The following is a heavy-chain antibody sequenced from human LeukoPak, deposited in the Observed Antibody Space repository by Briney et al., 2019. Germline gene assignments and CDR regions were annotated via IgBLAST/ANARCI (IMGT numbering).Heavy chain of an antibody. CDR2: IYYSGST. D-gene: IGHD3-10*01. Sequence: SETLSLTCTVSGGSVSSYFWYWIRQPPGKGLECIGFIYYSGSTSYNPSLEGRVTISVDTSKNQFSVKLSSVTAADTAVYYCARSQNYYGSGDYWSQGTLVTVSS. CDR3: ARSQNYYGSGDY. J-gene: IGHJ4*02. V-gene: IGHV4-59*02. CDR1: GGSVSSYF.